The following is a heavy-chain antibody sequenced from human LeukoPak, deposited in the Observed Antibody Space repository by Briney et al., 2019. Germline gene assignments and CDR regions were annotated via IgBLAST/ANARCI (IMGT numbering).Heavy chain of an antibody. J-gene: IGHJ4*02. D-gene: IGHD2-15*01. V-gene: IGHV3-23*01. CDR1: GFTFSSYA. CDR3: AKTGGGFIVELVAA. Sequence: PGGSLRLSCAASGFTFSSYAMSWVRQAPGKGLEWVSGISGSGGSTYYADSVKGRFTISRDNSKNTLYLQMNSLRAEDTALYYCAKTGGGFIVELVAAWGQGTLVTVSS. CDR2: ISGSGGST.